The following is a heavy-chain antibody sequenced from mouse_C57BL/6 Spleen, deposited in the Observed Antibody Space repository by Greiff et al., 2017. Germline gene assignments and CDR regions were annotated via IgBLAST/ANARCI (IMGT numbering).Heavy chain of an antibody. CDR1: GYAFSSSW. J-gene: IGHJ1*03. CDR2: IYPGDGDT. Sequence: QVQLKESGPELVKPGASVKISCKASGYAFSSSWMNWVKQRPGKGLEWIGRIYPGDGDTNYNGKFKGKATLTADKSSSTAYMQLSSLTSEDSAVYFCALITTVVAPAFDVWGTGTTVTVSS. V-gene: IGHV1-82*01. D-gene: IGHD1-1*01. CDR3: ALITTVVAPAFDV.